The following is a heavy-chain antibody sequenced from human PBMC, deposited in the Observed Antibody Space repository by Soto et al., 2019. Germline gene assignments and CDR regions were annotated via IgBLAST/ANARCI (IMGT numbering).Heavy chain of an antibody. CDR1: GVTFNESA. CDR3: AKGRGSGWAWYFDN. J-gene: IGHJ4*02. V-gene: IGHV3-23*01. Sequence: GGPLGVCGSSSGVTFNESAMNWVRQAPGKGLEWVASISDTGASTWYAESVRGRLSISRDNSKNTLYLQMNSLRGEDTAVYYCAKGRGSGWAWYFDNWGQGTLVTVSS. D-gene: IGHD6-19*01. CDR2: ISDTGAST.